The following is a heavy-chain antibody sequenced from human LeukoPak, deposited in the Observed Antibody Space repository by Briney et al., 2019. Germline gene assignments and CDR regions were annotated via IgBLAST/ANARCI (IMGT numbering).Heavy chain of an antibody. CDR2: INIDGSTS. CDR1: GFTFSSYW. D-gene: IGHD5-24*01. CDR3: ARASALATPPFGY. Sequence: GGSLRLSCAASGFTFSSYWMHWVRQAPGKGLVWVSRINIDGSTSNYADSVKGRFTISRDNAKNAVYLQMNSLRVEDTAVYYCARASALATPPFGYWGQGTLVNVSS. J-gene: IGHJ4*02. V-gene: IGHV3-74*01.